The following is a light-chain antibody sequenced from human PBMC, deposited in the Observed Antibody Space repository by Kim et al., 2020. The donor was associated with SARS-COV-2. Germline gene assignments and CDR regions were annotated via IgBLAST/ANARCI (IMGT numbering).Light chain of an antibody. CDR3: SAWDRSLSAWV. J-gene: IGLJ3*02. CDR2: RNN. Sequence: RQTATLTCTGNSNNVGDEGAAWLQQHQGHPPKLLSYRNNYRPSGISERFSASKSGNTASLTITGLQPEDEADYYCSAWDRSLSAWVFGGGTQLTVL. CDR1: SNNVGDEG. V-gene: IGLV10-54*01.